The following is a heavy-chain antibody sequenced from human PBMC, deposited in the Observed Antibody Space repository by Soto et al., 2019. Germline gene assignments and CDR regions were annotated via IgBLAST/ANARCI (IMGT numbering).Heavy chain of an antibody. CDR2: VSYDETAT. Sequence: QVQLVESGGGVVQPGTSLRLSCAASGFIFSGYGVHWVRQAPDKCLEWVATVSYDETATYYSDSVKGRCTISRDNSKNTLVLQMNSLRAEDTAMYYCAKGREWLVTWDFDYWGQGTLVTVSS. J-gene: IGHJ4*02. V-gene: IGHV3-30*18. CDR3: AKGREWLVTWDFDY. D-gene: IGHD6-19*01. CDR1: GFIFSGYG.